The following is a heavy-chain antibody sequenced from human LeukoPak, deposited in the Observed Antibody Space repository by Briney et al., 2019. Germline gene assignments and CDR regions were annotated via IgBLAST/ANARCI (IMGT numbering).Heavy chain of an antibody. J-gene: IGHJ6*03. Sequence: PSETLSLTCAVSGYSISSGYYWGWIRQPPGKGLEWIGSIYHSGSTYYNPSLKSRVTIAVYTSKNQFSLKLSSVTAADTAVYYCATYGSNYVSYYYYMDVWGKGTTVTVSS. CDR2: IYHSGST. CDR3: ATYGSNYVSYYYYMDV. V-gene: IGHV4-38-2*01. D-gene: IGHD4-11*01. CDR1: GYSISSGYY.